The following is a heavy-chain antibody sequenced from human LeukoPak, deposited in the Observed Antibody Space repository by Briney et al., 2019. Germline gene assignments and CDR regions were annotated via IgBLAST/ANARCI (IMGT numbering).Heavy chain of an antibody. J-gene: IGHJ4*02. CDR2: INHSGST. CDR3: ARGLRYYDILTGYYTYYFDY. D-gene: IGHD3-9*01. Sequence: SETLSLTCAVYGGSFSGYYWSGIRQPPGKGLEWIGEINHSGSTNYNPSLKSRVTISVDTSKNQFSLKLSSVTAADTAVYYCARGLRYYDILTGYYTYYFDYWGQGTLVTVSS. CDR1: GGSFSGYY. V-gene: IGHV4-34*01.